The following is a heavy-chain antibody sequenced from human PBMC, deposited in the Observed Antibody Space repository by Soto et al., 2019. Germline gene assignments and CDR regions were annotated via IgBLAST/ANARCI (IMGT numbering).Heavy chain of an antibody. J-gene: IGHJ4*02. CDR1: GYTFTTSG. CDR3: TRAGASDWNYVSTSS. Sequence: QLVQSGAEVKKPGASVKVSCKASGYTFTTSGFNWVRQAPGQGLEWMGWISAKSGNTNYAQKLQGRITMTTDTSTSTVSMELKSLTSDDTAIYYCTRAGASDWNYVSTSSWGQGTLVTVSS. V-gene: IGHV1-18*04. D-gene: IGHD1-7*01. CDR2: ISAKSGNT.